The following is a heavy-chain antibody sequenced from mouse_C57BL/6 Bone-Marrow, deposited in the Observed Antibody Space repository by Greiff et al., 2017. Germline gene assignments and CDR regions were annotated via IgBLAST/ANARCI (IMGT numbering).Heavy chain of an antibody. V-gene: IGHV5-6*01. J-gene: IGHJ3*01. CDR2: ISSGGSYT. CDR3: ARQGAY. Sequence: EVQLVESGGDLVKPGGSLKLSCAASGFTFSSYGMSWVRQTPDKRLEWVATISSGGSYTSYPDSVKGRFTISRDNAKNTLYLQMSSLKSEDTAMYYCARQGAYWGQGTLVTVSA. CDR1: GFTFSSYG.